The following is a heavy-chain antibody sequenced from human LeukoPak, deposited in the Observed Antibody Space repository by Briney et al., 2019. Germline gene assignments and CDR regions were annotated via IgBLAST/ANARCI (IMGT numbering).Heavy chain of an antibody. Sequence: SETLSLTCTVSGGSISSGGYYWSWIRQHPGRGLEWIGYIYYSGSTYYNPSLKSRVTISVDTSKNQFSLKLSSVTAADTAVYYCAREEGAAVDYWGQGTLVTVSS. J-gene: IGHJ4*02. V-gene: IGHV4-31*03. CDR3: AREEGAAVDY. D-gene: IGHD1-26*01. CDR1: GGSISSGGYY. CDR2: IYYSGST.